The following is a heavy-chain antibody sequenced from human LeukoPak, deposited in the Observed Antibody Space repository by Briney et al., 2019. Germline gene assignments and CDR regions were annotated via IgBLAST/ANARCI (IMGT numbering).Heavy chain of an antibody. Sequence: GGSLRLSCAASAFSFNTYPMSWVRQAPGKGLEWVSYISSSSSYIYYADSLRGRFTVSRDNAKNLMYLEMNTLRAEDTAVYYCARGISLWNGDYWGQGTLVSVSS. J-gene: IGHJ4*02. CDR1: AFSFNTYP. V-gene: IGHV3-21*06. CDR2: ISSSSSYI. CDR3: ARGISLWNGDY. D-gene: IGHD1-1*01.